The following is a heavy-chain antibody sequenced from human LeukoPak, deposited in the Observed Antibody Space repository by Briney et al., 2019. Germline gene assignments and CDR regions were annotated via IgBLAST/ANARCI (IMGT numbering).Heavy chain of an antibody. CDR3: ARANPLYRSSTTCLFDY. D-gene: IGHD2-2*01. V-gene: IGHV1-2*02. Sequence: GASVKVSCKASGYTFTCYYMHWVRQAPGQGIEWMGWINPNSGDTNYAQKFQGRVTMTRDTSISTAHMELSRLRSEDTAVYYCARANPLYRSSTTCLFDYWGQGTLVTVSS. CDR2: INPNSGDT. CDR1: GYTFTCYY. J-gene: IGHJ4*02.